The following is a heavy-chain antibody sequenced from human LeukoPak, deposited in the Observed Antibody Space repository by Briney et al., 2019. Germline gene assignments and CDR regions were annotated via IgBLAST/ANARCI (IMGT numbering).Heavy chain of an antibody. Sequence: GGSLTLSCAASGFTFSNYAMSWVRPAPWKGLEWVSAISGSGGSTYYADSVQGRFTISRDNYKNTLYLQMNRLRAEDTAVYYCAKAMALPSDYWGQGTLVTVSS. J-gene: IGHJ4*02. CDR3: AKAMALPSDY. V-gene: IGHV3-23*01. CDR2: ISGSGGST. D-gene: IGHD3-10*01. CDR1: GFTFSNYA.